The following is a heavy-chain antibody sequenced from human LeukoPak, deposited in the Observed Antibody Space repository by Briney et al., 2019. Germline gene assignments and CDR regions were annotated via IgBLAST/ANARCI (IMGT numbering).Heavy chain of an antibody. CDR2: ISSNGGST. V-gene: IGHV3-64*01. CDR1: GFTFSSYA. CDR3: ARGAGTPRYYYYYMDV. Sequence: GGSLRLSCAASGFTFSSYAMHWVRQAPGKGLEYVSAISSNGGSTYYANSVKGRFTISRDNSKNTLYLQMGSLRAEGMAVYYCARGAGTPRYYYYYMDVWGKGTTVTVSS. D-gene: IGHD1-1*01. J-gene: IGHJ6*03.